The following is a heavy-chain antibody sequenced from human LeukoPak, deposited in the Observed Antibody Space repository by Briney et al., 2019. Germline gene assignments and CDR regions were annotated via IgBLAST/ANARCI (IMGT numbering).Heavy chain of an antibody. D-gene: IGHD3-3*01. CDR1: GFSFSSYW. V-gene: IGHV3-7*01. J-gene: IGHJ6*03. CDR3: AREPHDFWSGNYMDV. Sequence: GGSLRLSCAASGFSFSSYWMSWVRQAPGRGREWVANIKQDGREKYYVDSVKGRFTISRDNAKSPLYLQMNSLRAEGTAVYYCAREPHDFWSGNYMDVWGKGTTVTVSS. CDR2: IKQDGREK.